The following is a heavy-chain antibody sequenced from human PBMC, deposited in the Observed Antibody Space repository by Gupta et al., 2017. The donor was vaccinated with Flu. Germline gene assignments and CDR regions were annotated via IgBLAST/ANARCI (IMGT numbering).Heavy chain of an antibody. V-gene: IGHV1-2*06. CDR3: ARGNFDIDP. CDR2: INANSGDT. J-gene: IGHJ5*02. D-gene: IGHD3-9*01. Sequence: SGYTFDAYYINWGRQAPGQGLEWMGRINANSGDTNYAQKFQGRVSIISDTAISTVYMDLSSLRSDDTAVYYCARGNFDIDPWGQGTLVTVSS. CDR1: GYTFDAYY.